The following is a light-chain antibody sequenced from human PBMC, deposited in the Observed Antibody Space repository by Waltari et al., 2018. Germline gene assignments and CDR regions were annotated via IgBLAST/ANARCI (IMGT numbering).Light chain of an antibody. CDR1: SSDVGGYIY. CDR3: SSYTSSSSYVL. J-gene: IGLJ2*01. V-gene: IGLV2-14*03. CDR2: DVT. Sequence: QSALTQPASVSGSPGQSIAISCTGTSSDVGGYIYVSWYQQHPGKAPKLMIYDVTNRPSGVSDRFSGSKSGNTASLTISGLQAEDEADYYCSSYTSSSSYVLFGGGTKLTVL.